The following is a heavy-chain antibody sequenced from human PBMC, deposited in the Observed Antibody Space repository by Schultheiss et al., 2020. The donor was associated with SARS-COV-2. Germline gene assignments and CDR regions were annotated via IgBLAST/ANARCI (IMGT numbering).Heavy chain of an antibody. J-gene: IGHJ4*02. D-gene: IGHD6-19*01. Sequence: ASVKVSCKASGYTFTGYYMHWVRQAPGQGLEWMGRINPNSGGTNYAQKFQGRVTITADESTSTAYMELSSLRSDDTAVYYCARFPVADSYWGQGTLVTVSS. V-gene: IGHV1-2*06. CDR2: INPNSGGT. CDR1: GYTFTGYY. CDR3: ARFPVADSY.